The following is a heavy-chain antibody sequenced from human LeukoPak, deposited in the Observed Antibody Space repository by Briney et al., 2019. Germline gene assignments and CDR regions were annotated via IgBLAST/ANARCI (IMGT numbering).Heavy chain of an antibody. Sequence: GGSLRLSCAASGFTFSGHWMSWVRQAPGKGLEWVANINQGGSDKYYVDSVEGRFTISRDNANNLLYLQMNSLRGEDTAVYYCTRDRSRAEDDWGQGTLVTVSS. J-gene: IGHJ4*02. V-gene: IGHV3-7*01. CDR1: GFTFSGHW. CDR2: INQGGSDK. CDR3: TRDRSRAEDD. D-gene: IGHD1-14*01.